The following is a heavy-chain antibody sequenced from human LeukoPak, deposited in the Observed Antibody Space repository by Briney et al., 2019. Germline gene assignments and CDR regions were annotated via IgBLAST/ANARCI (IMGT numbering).Heavy chain of an antibody. D-gene: IGHD4-17*01. CDR2: INHSGST. J-gene: IGHJ4*02. Sequence: PSETLSLTCAVYGGSFSGYYWSWIRQPPGKGLEWIGEINHSGSTNYNPSLKSRVTISVDTSKNQFSLKLSSVTAADTAVYYCARAHGPMTTVTKPIDYWGQGTLVTVSS. CDR1: GGSFSGYY. CDR3: ARAHGPMTTVTKPIDY. V-gene: IGHV4-34*01.